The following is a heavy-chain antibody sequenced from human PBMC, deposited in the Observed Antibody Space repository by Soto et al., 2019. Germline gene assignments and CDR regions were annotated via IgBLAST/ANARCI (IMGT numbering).Heavy chain of an antibody. CDR1: GFSLTTATVG. CDR3: AHLMITYGGFFADDAFDV. J-gene: IGHJ3*01. CDR2: IYWDDDK. D-gene: IGHD3-16*02. V-gene: IGHV2-5*02. Sequence: QITLKESGPTLVNPTQTLTLTCTFSGFSLTTATVGVGWIRQPPGKALEWIAVIYWDDDKRYSPSLKSRLTITKDTSKNQVVLTMTNVDPLDTATFYCAHLMITYGGFFADDAFDVWGQGAMVTVSS.